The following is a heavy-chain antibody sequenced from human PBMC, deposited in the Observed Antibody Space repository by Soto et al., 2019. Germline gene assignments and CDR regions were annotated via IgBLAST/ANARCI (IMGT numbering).Heavy chain of an antibody. CDR1: GFTFSDYA. D-gene: IGHD6-19*01. V-gene: IGHV3-30*18. CDR3: AKWGRQWLVRADVNY. Sequence: VQLVESGGGVVQPGRSLRLSCAASGFTFSDYAMHWVRQAPGKGLEWVAGVSHDGRNTHYADSVKGRFTISRDSSKNTVSLEMTSLRAEDTAVYYCAKWGRQWLVRADVNYGGQGALVTVSP. CDR2: VSHDGRNT. J-gene: IGHJ4*02.